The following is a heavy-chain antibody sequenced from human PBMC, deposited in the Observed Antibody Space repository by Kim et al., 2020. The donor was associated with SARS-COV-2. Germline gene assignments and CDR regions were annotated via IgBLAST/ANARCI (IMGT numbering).Heavy chain of an antibody. V-gene: IGHV4-61*01. CDR2: IYYSGST. Sequence: SETLSLTCTVSGGSVSSGSYYWSWIRQPPGKGLEWIGYIYYSGSTNYNPSLKSRVTISVDTSKNQFSLKLSSVTAADTAVYYCARDLASTYYYDSSGYTDYGMDVWGQGTTVTVSS. CDR3: ARDLASTYYYDSSGYTDYGMDV. CDR1: GGSVSSGSYY. J-gene: IGHJ6*02. D-gene: IGHD3-22*01.